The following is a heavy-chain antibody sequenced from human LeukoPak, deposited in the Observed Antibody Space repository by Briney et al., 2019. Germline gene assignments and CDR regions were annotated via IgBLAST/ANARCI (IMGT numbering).Heavy chain of an antibody. J-gene: IGHJ4*02. Sequence: GASVKVSCKASGYTFTGYYMHWVRQAPGQGLEWMGWINPNSGGTNYAQKFQGRVTMTRDTSISTAYMELSRLRSDDTAVYYCARIDNWNYAPGFDYWGQGTLVTVSS. V-gene: IGHV1-2*02. CDR3: ARIDNWNYAPGFDY. CDR2: INPNSGGT. CDR1: GYTFTGYY. D-gene: IGHD1-7*01.